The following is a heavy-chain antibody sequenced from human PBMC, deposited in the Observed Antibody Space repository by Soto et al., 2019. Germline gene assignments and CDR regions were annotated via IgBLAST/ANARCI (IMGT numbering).Heavy chain of an antibody. CDR1: GDSISSNY. J-gene: IGHJ5*02. Sequence: PSETLSLTCTVSGDSISSNYWSWIRQPPGKGLEWIGYIYYSGSTNYNPSLKGRGTISVHTSKNQFSLTLTSVTAADTALYYCARIDPPLMLAWFDPWGQGTLVTVSS. V-gene: IGHV4-59*01. CDR2: IYYSGST. CDR3: ARIDPPLMLAWFDP. D-gene: IGHD2-8*01.